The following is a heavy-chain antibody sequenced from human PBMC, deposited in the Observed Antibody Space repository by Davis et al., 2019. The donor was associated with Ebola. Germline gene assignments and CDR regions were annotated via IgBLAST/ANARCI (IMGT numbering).Heavy chain of an antibody. D-gene: IGHD2-21*02. CDR1: GFAFGDYA. Sequence: SLKISCAGSGFAFGDYAMHWVRQAPGKGLEWVSGISWNSDSIVYADSVKGRFTISRDNAKNSLYLQMNSLRGEDTAVYYCVRDPALVVTGGGWFFGLWGRGTLVTVSS. V-gene: IGHV3-9*01. J-gene: IGHJ2*01. CDR2: ISWNSDSI. CDR3: VRDPALVVTGGGWFFGL.